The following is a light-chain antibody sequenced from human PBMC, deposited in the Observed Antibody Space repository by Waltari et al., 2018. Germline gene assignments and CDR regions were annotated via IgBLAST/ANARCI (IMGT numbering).Light chain of an antibody. V-gene: IGKV3-15*01. CDR2: GAS. Sequence: IVMTQSPATLSVAPGESATLSCRASQSISTNVAWFQEKPGQAPRLLIYGASTRATGVPARFSGSGSGTYFTLVISSLQSEDFAVYYCQQYDKWLRYSFGQGTKLEIK. CDR3: QQYDKWLRYS. CDR1: QSISTN. J-gene: IGKJ2*01.